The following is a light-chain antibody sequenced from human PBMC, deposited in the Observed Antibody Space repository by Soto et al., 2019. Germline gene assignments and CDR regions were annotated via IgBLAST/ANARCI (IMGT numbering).Light chain of an antibody. J-gene: IGLJ1*01. V-gene: IGLV2-14*01. Sequence: QSVLTQPASVSGSIGQSITVSCTGTSSDVGGYNSVSWYQQHPGKTPKLMIFEVNNRPSGVSNRFSGSKSGNTASLTISGLQAEDEADYYCTSYTNSNTYVFGTGTKVTVL. CDR1: SSDVGGYNS. CDR2: EVN. CDR3: TSYTNSNTYV.